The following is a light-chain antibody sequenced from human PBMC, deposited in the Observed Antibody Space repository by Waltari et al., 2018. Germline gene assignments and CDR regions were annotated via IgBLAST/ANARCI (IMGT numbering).Light chain of an antibody. CDR2: DVS. CDR1: SSAGDEYNI. V-gene: IGLV2-14*03. J-gene: IGLJ2*01. CDR3: TTYPDTNTPVV. Sequence: QSALTQPASVSGSPGQSVPISCTAVSSAGDEYNIVPWFRPHPGKVPKPILFDVSNRPSDISNRFSGYKSGNTAFLTISRLQADDEADYYCTTYPDTNTPVVFGGGTKVTV.